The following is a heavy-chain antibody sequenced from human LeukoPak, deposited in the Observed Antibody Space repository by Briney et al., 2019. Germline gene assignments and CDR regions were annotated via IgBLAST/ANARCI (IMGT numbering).Heavy chain of an antibody. CDR1: GFTFSNYW. CDR2: ISYDGSNK. J-gene: IGHJ6*03. V-gene: IGHV3-30*03. D-gene: IGHD3-10*01. Sequence: GGSLRLSCAASGFTFSNYWMHWVRQAPGKGLKWVAVISYDGSNKYYADSVKGRFTISRDNSKNTLYLQMNSLRAEDTAVYYCARDSFGPRYYYYYMDVWGKGTTVTVSS. CDR3: ARDSFGPRYYYYYMDV.